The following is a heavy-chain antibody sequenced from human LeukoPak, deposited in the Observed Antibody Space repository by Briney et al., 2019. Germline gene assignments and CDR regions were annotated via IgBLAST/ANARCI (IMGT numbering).Heavy chain of an antibody. Sequence: ASVKVSCKASGYTFTSYYMHWVRQAPGQGLEWMGIINPSGGSTSYAQKFQGRVTMTRDTSTSTVCMELSSLRSEDTAVYYCARGIGQQLSTVGFDYWGQGTLVTVSS. CDR2: INPSGGST. CDR1: GYTFTSYY. J-gene: IGHJ4*02. V-gene: IGHV1-46*01. CDR3: ARGIGQQLSTVGFDY. D-gene: IGHD6-13*01.